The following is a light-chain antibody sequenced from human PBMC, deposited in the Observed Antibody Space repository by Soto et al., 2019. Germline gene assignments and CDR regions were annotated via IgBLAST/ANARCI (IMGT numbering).Light chain of an antibody. CDR1: QSVRNK. Sequence: EIVVTQSPATLSVSPGERATLSCRVIQSVRNKVAWYQHKPGQTPRVIIYDTSTRAAGIPARFSGSGYGTYFTLTISSLQSEDFAVYYCQQYNIWRSITFGQGTRLEIK. J-gene: IGKJ5*01. CDR2: DTS. CDR3: QQYNIWRSIT. V-gene: IGKV3-15*01.